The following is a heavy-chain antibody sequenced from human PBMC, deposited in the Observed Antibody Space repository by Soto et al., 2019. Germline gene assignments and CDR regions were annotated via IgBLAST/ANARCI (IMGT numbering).Heavy chain of an antibody. CDR2: IYHSGST. CDR3: ATVYRLYSGNSGRYFDC. D-gene: IGHD1-26*01. J-gene: IGHJ4*02. V-gene: IGHV4-4*02. Sequence: SETLSLTCAVSGGSISSNYWWSWVRQPPGKGLEWIGEIYHSGSTNYNPSLKSRVTISVDKSKNQFSLKLSSVTAADTAVYYCATVYRLYSGNSGRYFDCWGQGTLVTVSS. CDR1: GGSISSNYW.